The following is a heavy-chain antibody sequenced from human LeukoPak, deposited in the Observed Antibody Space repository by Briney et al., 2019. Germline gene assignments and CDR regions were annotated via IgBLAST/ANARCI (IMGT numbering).Heavy chain of an antibody. J-gene: IGHJ5*02. CDR2: ISGSGGST. CDR3: ARCITVVVVAATRWFDP. D-gene: IGHD2-15*01. V-gene: IGHV3-23*01. Sequence: GGSLRLSCAASGFTFSSYAMSWVRQAPGKGLEWVSAISGSGGSTYYADSVKGRFTISRDNSKNTLYLQMNSLRAEDTAVYYCARCITVVVVAATRWFDPWGQGTLVTVSS. CDR1: GFTFSSYA.